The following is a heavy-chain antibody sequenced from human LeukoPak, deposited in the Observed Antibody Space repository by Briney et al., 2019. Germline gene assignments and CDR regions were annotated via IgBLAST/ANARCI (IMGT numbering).Heavy chain of an antibody. CDR1: GYTFTGYY. V-gene: IGHV1-2*02. D-gene: IGHD2-21*01. CDR3: ARGDISLALNFDS. CDR2: INPNSGGT. Sequence: GASVKVSCKASGYTFTGYYMHWVRQAPGQGPEWMGWINPNSGGTNYAQDFQGRVTMTRDTSISTAYMELSGLRSDDTAVYYCARGDISLALNFDSWGQGTLVTVST. J-gene: IGHJ4*02.